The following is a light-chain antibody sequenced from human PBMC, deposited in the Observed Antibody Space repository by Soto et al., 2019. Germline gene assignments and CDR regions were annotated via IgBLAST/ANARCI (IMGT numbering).Light chain of an antibody. CDR1: QDINTY. V-gene: IGKV1-9*01. Sequence: DIQLTQYPSFLSASVGDRVTITCRASQDINTYLAWYQQKPGKAPQLQIFAASTLQNGVPSRFSGSGSGTEFTVTITSMQPEDFSTYYCQHRKSYPITVGQVKRLEIK. J-gene: IGKJ5*01. CDR3: QHRKSYPIT. CDR2: AAS.